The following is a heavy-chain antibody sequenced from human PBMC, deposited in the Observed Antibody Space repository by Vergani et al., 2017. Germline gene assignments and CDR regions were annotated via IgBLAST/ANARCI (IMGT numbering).Heavy chain of an antibody. CDR3: AKDLIPAIAVAGFLGY. Sequence: QAQLQESGPRLVKPSQTLSLTCSFSGGSLDIHSQTWGWIRQPAGEGLEWIGLIDVKGNSNFSPSLESRVTMSADASRGRFSLNLRSVTTSDTAVYYCAKDLIPAIAVAGFLGYWGQGTLVTVSS. CDR2: IDVKGNS. J-gene: IGHJ4*02. D-gene: IGHD6-19*01. V-gene: IGHV4-61*02. CDR1: GGSLDIHSQT.